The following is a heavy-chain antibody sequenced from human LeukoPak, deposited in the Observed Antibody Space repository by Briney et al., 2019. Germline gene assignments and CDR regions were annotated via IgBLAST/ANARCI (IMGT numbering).Heavy chain of an antibody. CDR2: IIPIFGTA. CDR3: ARGSYVEYGLYYYYFMDV. J-gene: IGHJ6*03. CDR1: GGTFSSYA. D-gene: IGHD2-2*01. Sequence: SVKVSCKASGGTFSSYAISWVRQAPGEGLEWRGGIIPIFGTANYAQKFQGRVTITADESTSTAYMELSSLRSEDTALYYCARGSYVEYGLYYYYFMDVWGNGTTVTVSS. V-gene: IGHV1-69*01.